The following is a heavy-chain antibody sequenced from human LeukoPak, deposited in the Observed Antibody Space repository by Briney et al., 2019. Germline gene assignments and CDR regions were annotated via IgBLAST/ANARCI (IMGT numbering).Heavy chain of an antibody. CDR3: ARSATSYYYGSGRLTPFDY. D-gene: IGHD3-10*01. V-gene: IGHV4-34*01. CDR2: INHSGST. J-gene: IGHJ4*02. Sequence: SETLSLTCAVYGGSFSGYYWSWIRPPPGKGLEWIGEINHSGSTNYNPSLKSRVTISVDTSKNQFSLKLSSATAADTAVYYCARSATSYYYGSGRLTPFDYWGQGTLVTVSS. CDR1: GGSFSGYY.